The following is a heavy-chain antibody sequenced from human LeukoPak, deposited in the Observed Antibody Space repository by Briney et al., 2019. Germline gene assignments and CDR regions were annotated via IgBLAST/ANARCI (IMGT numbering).Heavy chain of an antibody. D-gene: IGHD1-26*01. CDR3: ARDRIVGATRGGDFDY. Sequence: GGSLRLSCAASRFTFSRYGMHWVRQAPGKGLEWVAVIWYDGSNKDYADSVKGRFTISRDNSNNTLCLQMNSLRAEDTAVYYCARDRIVGATRGGDFDYWGQGTLVTVSS. V-gene: IGHV3-33*01. J-gene: IGHJ4*02. CDR1: RFTFSRYG. CDR2: IWYDGSNK.